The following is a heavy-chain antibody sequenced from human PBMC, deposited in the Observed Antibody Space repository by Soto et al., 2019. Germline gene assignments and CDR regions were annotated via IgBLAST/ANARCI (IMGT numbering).Heavy chain of an antibody. CDR3: ASCSGGSCYYFDC. V-gene: IGHV3-7*01. Sequence: EVQLVESGGGLVQPGGSLRLSCEASGFTFSSYWMSWVRQAPGKGLEWVANIKQEGSEKYYVDSVKGRFTSSRDNAKNSLYLQMNSLRAEDTAVYYCASCSGGSCYYFDCWGQGTLVTVSS. D-gene: IGHD2-15*01. CDR2: IKQEGSEK. CDR1: GFTFSSYW. J-gene: IGHJ4*02.